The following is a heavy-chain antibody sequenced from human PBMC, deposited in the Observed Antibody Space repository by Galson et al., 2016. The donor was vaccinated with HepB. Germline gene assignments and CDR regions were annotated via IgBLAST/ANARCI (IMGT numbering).Heavy chain of an antibody. CDR3: AKDPAFTVAFDI. CDR2: INVHAEDT. Sequence: SLRLSCAASGFSFSGSPMSWVRQGPGKGLEWLSTINVHAEDTHYADSVKGRFTISRDNSKNNLHLKMRNLRAEDTALYFFAKDPAFTVAFDIWGPGTMLTVSS. CDR1: GFSFSGSP. J-gene: IGHJ3*02. V-gene: IGHV3-23*01.